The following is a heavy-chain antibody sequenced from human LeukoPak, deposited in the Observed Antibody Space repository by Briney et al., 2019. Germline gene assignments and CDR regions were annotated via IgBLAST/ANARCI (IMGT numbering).Heavy chain of an antibody. CDR3: ARPYTFYYMDV. D-gene: IGHD3-16*01. Sequence: SETLSLTCAVYGGSFSGYYWSWIRQPPGKGLEWIGEINYSGSTNYNPSLKSRVTISVDTSKNQFSLKLSSVTAADTAVYYCARPYTFYYMDVWGKGTTVTISS. CDR1: GGSFSGYY. J-gene: IGHJ6*03. CDR2: INYSGST. V-gene: IGHV4-34*01.